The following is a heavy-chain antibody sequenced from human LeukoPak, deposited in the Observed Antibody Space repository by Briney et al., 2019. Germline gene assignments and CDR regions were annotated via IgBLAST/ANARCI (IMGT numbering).Heavy chain of an antibody. CDR1: GGSISSYY. CDR2: IYYSGST. V-gene: IGHV4-59*13. CDR3: AREITVTRPFDY. J-gene: IGHJ4*02. D-gene: IGHD4-17*01. Sequence: ASETLSLTCTVSGGSISSYYWSWIRQPPGKGLEWIGYIYYSGSTNYNPSLKSRVTISVDTSKNQFSLKLSSVTAADTAVYYCAREITVTRPFDYWGPGTLVTVSS.